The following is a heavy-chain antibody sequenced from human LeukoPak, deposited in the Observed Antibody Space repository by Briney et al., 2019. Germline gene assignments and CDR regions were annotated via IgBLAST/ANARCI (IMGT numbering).Heavy chain of an antibody. J-gene: IGHJ4*02. CDR2: IRSKANSYAT. V-gene: IGHV3-73*01. CDR1: GFTFSGSA. Sequence: GGSLRLSCAASGFTFSGSAMHWVRQASGKGLEWVGRIRSKANSYATAYAASVKGRLTISREDSKNTVYLQMNSLKTEDTTVYYCTTDRPFTGGGVIAFWGQGTLVTVSS. CDR3: TTDRPFTGGGVIAF. D-gene: IGHD3-16*02.